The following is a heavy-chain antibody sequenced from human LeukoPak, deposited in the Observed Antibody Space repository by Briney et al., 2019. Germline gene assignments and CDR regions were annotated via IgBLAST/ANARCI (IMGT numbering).Heavy chain of an antibody. D-gene: IGHD5-12*01. CDR2: IEKDGDEK. CDR3: ARDIPSGFYTPDY. J-gene: IGHJ4*02. CDR1: GFTFSDYW. V-gene: IGHV3-7*01. Sequence: GGSLRLSCVASGFTFSDYWMSWVRQAPGMGLEWVANIEKDGDEKNYVDSVKGRFTISRDNARNSLYLQMSSLRVEDTAVYYCARDIPSGFYTPDYWGRGTLVTVSS.